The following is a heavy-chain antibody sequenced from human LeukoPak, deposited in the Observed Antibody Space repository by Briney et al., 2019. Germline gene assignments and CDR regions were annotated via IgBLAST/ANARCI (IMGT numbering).Heavy chain of an antibody. D-gene: IGHD5-24*01. CDR2: MYPGDSDT. Sequence: GESLKISCKGSGYSFTIYWIGWVRQMPGKGLEWMGIMYPGDSDTRYSPSFQGQVTISADKSISTAYLQWSSLKASDTAMYYCARISRDGYNAYYYYYMDFWGKGTTVTVSS. CDR3: ARISRDGYNAYYYYYMDF. CDR1: GYSFTIYW. V-gene: IGHV5-51*01. J-gene: IGHJ6*03.